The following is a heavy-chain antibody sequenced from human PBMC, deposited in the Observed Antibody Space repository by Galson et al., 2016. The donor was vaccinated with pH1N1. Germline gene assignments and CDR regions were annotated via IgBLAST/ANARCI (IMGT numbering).Heavy chain of an antibody. D-gene: IGHD2-2*01. CDR2: ISGSGGST. V-gene: IGHV3-23*01. CDR1: GFTFSSYA. CDR3: AKDIGYCSSTSCQYYYYYGMDV. Sequence: SLRLSCAASGFTFSSYAISWVRQAPGKGLEWVSAISGSGGSTYYADSVKGRFTISRDNSKNTLYLQMNSLRAEDTAVYYCAKDIGYCSSTSCQYYYYYGMDVWGQGTTVTVSS. J-gene: IGHJ6*02.